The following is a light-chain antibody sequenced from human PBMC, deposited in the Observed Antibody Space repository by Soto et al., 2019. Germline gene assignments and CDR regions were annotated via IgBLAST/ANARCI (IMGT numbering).Light chain of an antibody. CDR1: QDISNY. CDR3: QQYDNLPLT. J-gene: IGKJ4*01. Sequence: DLPMTQSPSSLSASVGDRVTITCQASQDISNYLNWYQQKPGKAPKLLIYDASNLETGVPSRFSGSGSGTNFTFTISSLQPEDIATYYWQQYDNLPLTFGGGTKVEIK. V-gene: IGKV1-33*01. CDR2: DAS.